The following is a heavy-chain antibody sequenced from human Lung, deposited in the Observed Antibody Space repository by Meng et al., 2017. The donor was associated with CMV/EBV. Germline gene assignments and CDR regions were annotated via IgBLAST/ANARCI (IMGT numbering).Heavy chain of an antibody. CDR3: AGGPRSSTSLGY. D-gene: IGHD2-2*01. V-gene: IGHV1-2*02. CDR2: INPNSGGT. CDR1: GYTFTGYY. Sequence: ASXXVSXKASGYTFTGYYMHWVRQAPGQGLEWMGWINPNSGGTNYAQKFQGRVTMTRDTSISTAYMELSRLRSDDTAVYYCAGGPRSSTSLGYWGQGRLVTVSS. J-gene: IGHJ4*02.